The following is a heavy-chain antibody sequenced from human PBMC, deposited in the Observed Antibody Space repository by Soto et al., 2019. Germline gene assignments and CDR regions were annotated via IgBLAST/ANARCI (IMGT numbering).Heavy chain of an antibody. CDR2: ITPLLGTA. D-gene: IGHD2-8*01. V-gene: IGHV1-69*01. CDR3: ARLRLEPEGANIPLMFGLDV. J-gene: IGHJ6*02. CDR1: GDTFTGHA. Sequence: QVQLVQSGAEVKKPGSSVRVSCKASGDTFTGHAITWVRQAPAQGLEWLGVITPLLGTANYAPNFQGRVTITADDSATTTLLYLTSLKLDDTAVYYCARLRLEPEGANIPLMFGLDVWGQGTTVTVSS.